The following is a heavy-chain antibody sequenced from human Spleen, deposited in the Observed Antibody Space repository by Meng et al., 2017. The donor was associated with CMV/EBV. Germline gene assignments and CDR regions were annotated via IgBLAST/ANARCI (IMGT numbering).Heavy chain of an antibody. CDR1: GGSVRSGSFY. Sequence: TCTGSGGSVRSGSFYWYWIRQPPGKGLEWIGYIHYTERSNYNPSLKSRLTISLDTSENQFSLKLTSVTTADTAMYYCAGGGQVPLGYWGQGALVTVSS. D-gene: IGHD2-15*01. CDR2: IHYTERS. J-gene: IGHJ4*02. V-gene: IGHV4-61*01. CDR3: AGGGQVPLGY.